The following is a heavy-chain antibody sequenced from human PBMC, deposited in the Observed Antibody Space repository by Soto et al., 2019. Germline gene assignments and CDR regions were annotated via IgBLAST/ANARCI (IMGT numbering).Heavy chain of an antibody. V-gene: IGHV3-30-3*01. Sequence: GGSLRLSCAASGFTFSSYAMHWVRQAPGKGLEWVAVISYDGSNKYYADSVKGRFTISRDNSKNTLYLQMNSLRAEDTAVYYCARDHVVDIVATTPPLDYWGQGTLVTVSS. CDR3: ARDHVVDIVATTPPLDY. D-gene: IGHD5-12*01. CDR1: GFTFSSYA. J-gene: IGHJ4*02. CDR2: ISYDGSNK.